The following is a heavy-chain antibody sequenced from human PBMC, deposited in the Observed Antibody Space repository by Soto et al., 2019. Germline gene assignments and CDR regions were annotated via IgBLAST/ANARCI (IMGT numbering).Heavy chain of an antibody. CDR3: ARDRSLGNGSGRGVGYGMDV. V-gene: IGHV3-30-3*01. CDR1: GFTFSSYA. CDR2: ISYDGSNK. J-gene: IGHJ6*01. D-gene: IGHD3-10*01. Sequence: GGSLRLSCAASGFTFSSYAMHWVRQAPGKGLEWVAVISYDGSNKYYADSVKGRFTISRDNSKNTLYLQMNSLRAEDTAVYYCARDRSLGNGSGRGVGYGMDVRRQGPTVPVS.